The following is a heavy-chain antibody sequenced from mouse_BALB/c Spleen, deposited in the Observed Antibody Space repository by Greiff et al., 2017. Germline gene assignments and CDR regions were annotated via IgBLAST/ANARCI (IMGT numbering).Heavy chain of an antibody. CDR1: GYSFTSYY. V-gene: IGHV1-66*01. Sequence: QVQLQQSGPELVKPGASVKISCKASGYSFTSYYIHWVKQRPGQGLEWIGWIFPGSGNTKYNEKFKGKATLTADTSSSTAYMQLSSLTSEDSAVYFCARSATVVEGGFAYWGQGTLVTVSA. CDR2: IFPGSGNT. CDR3: ARSATVVEGGFAY. D-gene: IGHD1-1*01. J-gene: IGHJ3*01.